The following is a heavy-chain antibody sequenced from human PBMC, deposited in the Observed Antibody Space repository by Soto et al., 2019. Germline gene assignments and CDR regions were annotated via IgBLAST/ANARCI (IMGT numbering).Heavy chain of an antibody. Sequence: TLSLTCTVSGGSISSVGYYWSCIRQHPGKGLEWIGYIYYSGSTYYNPSLKSRVTISVDTSKNQFSLKLSSVTAADTAVYYCARGPPLGYWGQGTLVTVSS. CDR2: IYYSGST. CDR3: ARGPPLGY. V-gene: IGHV4-31*03. CDR1: GGSISSVGYY. J-gene: IGHJ4*02.